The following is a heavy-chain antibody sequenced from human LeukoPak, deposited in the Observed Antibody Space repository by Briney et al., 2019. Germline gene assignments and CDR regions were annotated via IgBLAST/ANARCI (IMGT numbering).Heavy chain of an antibody. CDR2: ISYDGSNK. CDR3: AKQLPRAFWGSYSGPFDY. V-gene: IGHV3-30*18. CDR1: GFTFSSYG. J-gene: IGHJ4*02. D-gene: IGHD3-16*01. Sequence: GGSLRLSCAASGFTFSSYGMHWVRQAPGKGLEWVAVISYDGSNKYYADSVKGRFTISRDNSKNTLYLQMYSLRTEDTAVYYCAKQLPRAFWGSYSGPFDYWGQGTLVTVSS.